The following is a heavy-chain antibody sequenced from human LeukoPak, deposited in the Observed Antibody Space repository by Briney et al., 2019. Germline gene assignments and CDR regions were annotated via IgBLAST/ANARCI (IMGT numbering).Heavy chain of an antibody. V-gene: IGHV3-23*01. CDR1: GFTFSSYA. CDR3: AKETVAAPPIDY. CDR2: ISGSGYST. Sequence: GGFLRLSCAASGFTFSSYAMSWVRQAPGKGLEWVSAISGSGYSTYYADSVKGRFTISRDNPKNTLFLQMNSLRAEDTAVYYCAKETVAAPPIDYWGQGTLVTVPS. J-gene: IGHJ4*02. D-gene: IGHD6-19*01.